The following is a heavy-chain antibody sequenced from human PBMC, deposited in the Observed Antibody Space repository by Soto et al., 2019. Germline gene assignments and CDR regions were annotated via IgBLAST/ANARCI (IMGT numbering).Heavy chain of an antibody. CDR3: AGYYDYIWGSYAFDI. Sequence: GGSLRLSCAASGFTFSSYWMSWVRQAPGKGLEWVANIKQDGSEKYYVDSVKGRFTISRDNAKNSLYLQMNGLRAEDTAVYYCAGYYDYIWGSYAFDIWGQGTMVTVSS. J-gene: IGHJ3*02. V-gene: IGHV3-7*01. CDR2: IKQDGSEK. CDR1: GFTFSSYW. D-gene: IGHD3-16*01.